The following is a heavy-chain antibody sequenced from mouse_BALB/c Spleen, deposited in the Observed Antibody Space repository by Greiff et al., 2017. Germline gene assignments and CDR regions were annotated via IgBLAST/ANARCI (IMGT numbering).Heavy chain of an antibody. V-gene: IGHV7-3*02. CDR2: IRNKANGYTT. D-gene: IGHD1-1*01. CDR1: GFTFTDYY. J-gene: IGHJ1*01. Sequence: EVMLVESGGGLVQPGGSLRLSCATSGFTFTDYYMSWVRQPPGKALEWLGFIRNKANGYTTEYSASVKGRFTISRDNSQSILYLQMNTLRAEDSATYYCARDRGYGSSGWYFDVWGAGTTVTVSS. CDR3: ARDRGYGSSGWYFDV.